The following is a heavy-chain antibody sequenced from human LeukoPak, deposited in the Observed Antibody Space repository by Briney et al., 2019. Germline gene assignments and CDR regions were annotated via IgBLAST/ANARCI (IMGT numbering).Heavy chain of an antibody. Sequence: GASVKVSCKASGYTFTCYYMHWVRQAPGQGLEWMGWINPNSGGTNYAQKFQGRVTMTRDTSISTAYMELSRLRSDDTAVYYCARDRQPLAAAGIEYYFDYWGQGTLVTVSS. CDR3: ARDRQPLAAAGIEYYFDY. J-gene: IGHJ4*02. CDR1: GYTFTCYY. V-gene: IGHV1-2*02. D-gene: IGHD6-13*01. CDR2: INPNSGGT.